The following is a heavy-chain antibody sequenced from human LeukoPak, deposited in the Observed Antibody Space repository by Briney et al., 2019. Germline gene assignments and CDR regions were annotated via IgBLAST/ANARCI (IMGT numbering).Heavy chain of an antibody. D-gene: IGHD3-9*01. CDR2: ISSSGSTI. CDR3: AREASIGDWSVDY. CDR1: GFTFSDYY. J-gene: IGHJ4*02. V-gene: IGHV3-11*04. Sequence: PGGSLRLSCAASGFTFSDYYMSWIRQAPGKGLEWVSYISSSGSTIYYADSVKGRLTISRDNAKNSLYLQMNSLRAEDTAVYYCAREASIGDWSVDYWGQGTLVTVSS.